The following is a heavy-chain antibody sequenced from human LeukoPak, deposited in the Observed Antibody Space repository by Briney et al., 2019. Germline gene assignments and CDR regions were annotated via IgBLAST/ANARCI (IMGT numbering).Heavy chain of an antibody. CDR2: INHSGST. Sequence: SETLSLTCAVYGGSFSGYYWSWIRQPPGKGLEWIGEINHSGSTNYNPSLKSRVTMSIDTSKNQFSLRLTSVTAADTAVYYCARKEGTIWGQGTLVTVSS. D-gene: IGHD2-2*01. CDR1: GGSFSGYY. V-gene: IGHV4-34*01. J-gene: IGHJ4*02. CDR3: ARKEGTI.